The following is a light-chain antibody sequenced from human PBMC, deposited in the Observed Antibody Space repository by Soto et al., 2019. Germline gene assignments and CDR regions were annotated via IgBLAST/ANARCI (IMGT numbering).Light chain of an antibody. CDR3: QQTSSTPT. CDR2: AAS. Sequence: DIQLTQSTSSLSASVGDRVTITCRASQSIMSYLNWYQQKPGKAPKLLIYAASSLQTGVSSRFSGSGSGTDFTLTISNLQPEDFATYYCQQTSSTPTFGGGTKVDI. J-gene: IGKJ4*01. CDR1: QSIMSY. V-gene: IGKV1-39*01.